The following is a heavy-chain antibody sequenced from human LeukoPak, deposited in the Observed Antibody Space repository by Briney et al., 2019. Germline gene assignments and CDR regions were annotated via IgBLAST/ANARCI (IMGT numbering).Heavy chain of an antibody. V-gene: IGHV3-30-3*01. Sequence: GRSLRLSCAASGFPFSSYAMHWVRQAPGKGLEWVAVISYDGTNKYYADSVKGRFTISRDNSQNTLYPHMNSLRAEDTAVYYCARDSITMVRGVIHDWFDLWGQGTLVTVSS. CDR1: GFPFSSYA. CDR2: ISYDGTNK. CDR3: ARDSITMVRGVIHDWFDL. J-gene: IGHJ5*02. D-gene: IGHD3-10*01.